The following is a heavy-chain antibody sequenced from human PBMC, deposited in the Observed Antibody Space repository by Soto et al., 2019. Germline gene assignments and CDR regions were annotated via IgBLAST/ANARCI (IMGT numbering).Heavy chain of an antibody. J-gene: IGHJ3*02. D-gene: IGHD3-3*01. CDR2: ISAYNGNT. CDR3: ARGITIFGVVSNAFDI. Sequence: QVQLVQSGAEVKKPGASVKVSCKASGYTFTSYGISWVRQAPGQGLEWMGWISAYNGNTNYAQKLQGRVTMTTDTSTSTAYTVLRSLRSDDTAVYYCARGITIFGVVSNAFDIWGTGTMVTLSS. V-gene: IGHV1-18*01. CDR1: GYTFTSYG.